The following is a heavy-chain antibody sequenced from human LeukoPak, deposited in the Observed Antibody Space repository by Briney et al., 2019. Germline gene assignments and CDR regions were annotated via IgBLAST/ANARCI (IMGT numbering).Heavy chain of an antibody. CDR2: IYYSGST. V-gene: IGHV4-39*07. D-gene: IGHD6-13*01. CDR3: ARQYSSSWFDY. J-gene: IGHJ4*02. Sequence: SETLSLTCTVSGGSISSSSYYWGWIRQPPGKGLEWIGSIYYSGSTYYNPSLKSRVTISVDTSKNQFSLKLSSVTAADTAVYYCARQYSSSWFDYWGQGTLVTVSS. CDR1: GGSISSSSYY.